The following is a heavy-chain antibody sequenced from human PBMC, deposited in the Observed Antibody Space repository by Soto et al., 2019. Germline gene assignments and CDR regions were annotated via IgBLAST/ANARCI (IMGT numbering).Heavy chain of an antibody. CDR3: ATAGVVVAARFDY. V-gene: IGHV3-15*01. Sequence: GALRLGCAASVFTFSNAWVTWVRQAPGKGLEWVGRIKSKADGGTTDYAAPVKGRFTISRDDSKNTLYLQMNSPKTEDTAVYYCATAGVVVAARFDYWGQGTLVTVSS. CDR2: IKSKADGGTT. D-gene: IGHD2-15*01. J-gene: IGHJ4*02. CDR1: VFTFSNAW.